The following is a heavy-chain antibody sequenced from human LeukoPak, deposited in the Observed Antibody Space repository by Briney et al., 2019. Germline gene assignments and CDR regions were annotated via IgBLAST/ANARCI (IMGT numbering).Heavy chain of an antibody. CDR2: ISYNGGRT. D-gene: IGHD2-2*01. J-gene: IGHJ4*02. CDR3: TRRPAADTFYSDY. CDR1: GFTFSRYA. V-gene: IGHV3-64*02. Sequence: GGSLRLSCVASGFTFSRYAMHWVRQAPEKGVEYVAGISYNGGRTYYADSVEDRFTISRDNSKNTLYLQMGSLRAEDTAVYYCTRRPAADTFYSDYWGQGILVTVSS.